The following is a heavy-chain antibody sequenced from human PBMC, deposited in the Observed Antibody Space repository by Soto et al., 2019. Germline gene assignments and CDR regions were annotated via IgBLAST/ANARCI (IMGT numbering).Heavy chain of an antibody. CDR3: ARVRSNWSFLFDH. J-gene: IGHJ4*02. V-gene: IGHV4-59*01. CDR1: GGSISAYY. Sequence: TSETLSLTCTVSGGSISAYYWSWIRQPPGKGLEWIGYIYYSGSTNYNPSLKSRITISVDTSKNQFSLKLSSVTAADTAVYYCARVRSNWSFLFDHWGQGTLVTVS. D-gene: IGHD6-13*01. CDR2: IYYSGST.